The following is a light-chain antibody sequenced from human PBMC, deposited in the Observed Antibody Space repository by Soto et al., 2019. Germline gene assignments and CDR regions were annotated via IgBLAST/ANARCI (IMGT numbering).Light chain of an antibody. V-gene: IGKV3-20*01. CDR2: GAS. Sequence: EIVLTQSPGTLSLSPGERATLSCRASQSVSSSYLAWYQQXXXXAPRLLIYGASSRATGIPDRFSGSGSGTDFTLTISRLEPEDFAVYYCQQYGSSPTWTFGQGTKVEIK. J-gene: IGKJ1*01. CDR3: QQYGSSPTWT. CDR1: QSVSSSY.